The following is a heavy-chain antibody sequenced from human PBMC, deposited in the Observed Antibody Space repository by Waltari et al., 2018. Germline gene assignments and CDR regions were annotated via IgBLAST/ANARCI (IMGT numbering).Heavy chain of an antibody. CDR3: AREQWLVPDY. CDR1: GFTFSSYS. D-gene: IGHD6-19*01. Sequence: EVQLVESGGGLVKPGGSLRLSCAASGFTFSSYSMNWVRQAPGKGLEWVSSISSSSSYIYYADSVNGRFTISRDNARNSLYLQMNSLRAEDTAVYYCAREQWLVPDYWGQGTLVTVSS. CDR2: ISSSSSYI. V-gene: IGHV3-21*01. J-gene: IGHJ4*02.